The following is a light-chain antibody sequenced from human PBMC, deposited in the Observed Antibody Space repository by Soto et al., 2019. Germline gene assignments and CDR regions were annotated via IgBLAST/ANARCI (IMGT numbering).Light chain of an antibody. CDR3: QQANSFPVT. CDR2: AAS. CDR1: QGVSTW. V-gene: IGKV1D-12*01. J-gene: IGKJ2*01. Sequence: DIQMTQSPASVSASVGDRVTITCRASQGVSTWVAWFQQKPGQAPKLLIYAASVLQSGVPSRFSGSGSGTEFTLTITSLQTEDSATYYCQQANSFPVTFGQGTKLEI.